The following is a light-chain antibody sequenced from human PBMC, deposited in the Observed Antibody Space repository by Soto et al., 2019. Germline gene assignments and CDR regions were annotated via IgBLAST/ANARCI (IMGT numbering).Light chain of an antibody. V-gene: IGKV3-20*01. Sequence: EIVLTQSPGTLSLSPGEGATLSCRASQSVYNNYLAWYQQRPGQAPRLLISGASRRATGIPDRFSGSGSGTDFTLTISRLESEDFAVYSCQQYNNWPLTFGGGTKVEIK. CDR2: GAS. CDR1: QSVYNNY. J-gene: IGKJ4*01. CDR3: QQYNNWPLT.